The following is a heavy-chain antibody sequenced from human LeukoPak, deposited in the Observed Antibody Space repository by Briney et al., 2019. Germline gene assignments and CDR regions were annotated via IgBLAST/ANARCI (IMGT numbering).Heavy chain of an antibody. V-gene: IGHV1-69*13. Sequence: GASVKVSCKASGGTFSSYAISWVRQAPGQGLEWMGGIIPIFGTANYAQKFQGRVTITADESTSTAYMELSSLRSEDTAVYYCARALVRGYCSSTSCYGSFDYWGQGTLVTVSS. CDR2: IIPIFGTA. CDR3: ARALVRGYCSSTSCYGSFDY. J-gene: IGHJ4*02. D-gene: IGHD2-2*01. CDR1: GGTFSSYA.